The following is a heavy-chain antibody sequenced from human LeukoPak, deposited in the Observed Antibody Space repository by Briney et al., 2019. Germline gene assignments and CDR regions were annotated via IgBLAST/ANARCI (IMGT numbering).Heavy chain of an antibody. CDR3: ATVGILTGYYRFDY. J-gene: IGHJ4*02. Sequence: PSETLSLTCAVSGYSISSGYYWGWIRQPPGKGLEWIGSIYHSGSTYYNPSLKSRVTISVDTSKNQISLKLSSVTAADTAVYYCATVGILTGYYRFDYWGQGTLVTVSS. V-gene: IGHV4-38-2*01. CDR1: GYSISSGYY. D-gene: IGHD3-9*01. CDR2: IYHSGST.